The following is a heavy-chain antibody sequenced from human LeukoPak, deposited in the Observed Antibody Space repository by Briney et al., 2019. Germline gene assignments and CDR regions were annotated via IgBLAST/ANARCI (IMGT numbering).Heavy chain of an antibody. Sequence: PSETLSLTCAVYGGSFSGYYWSWIRQPPGKGLEWIGEINHSGSTNYNPSLKSRVTISVDTSKNQFSLKLSSVTAADTAVYYCARGWRYFFFSGYYYGSGSYKRESGMDVWGQGTTVTVSS. CDR2: INHSGST. CDR1: GGSFSGYY. CDR3: ARGWRYFFFSGYYYGSGSYKRESGMDV. J-gene: IGHJ6*02. V-gene: IGHV4-34*01. D-gene: IGHD3-10*01.